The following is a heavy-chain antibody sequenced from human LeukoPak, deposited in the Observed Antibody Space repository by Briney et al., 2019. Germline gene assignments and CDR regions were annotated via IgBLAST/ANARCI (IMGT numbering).Heavy chain of an antibody. Sequence: PSETLSLTCAVYGGSFSGYYWSWIRQPPGKGLEWIGEINHSGSTNYNPSLKSRVTISVDTSKNQFSLKLSSVTAADTAAYYCARTPARRLAAAGRGFGAFDIWGQGTMVTVSS. CDR1: GGSFSGYY. J-gene: IGHJ3*02. CDR2: INHSGST. D-gene: IGHD6-13*01. V-gene: IGHV4-34*01. CDR3: ARTPARRLAAAGRGFGAFDI.